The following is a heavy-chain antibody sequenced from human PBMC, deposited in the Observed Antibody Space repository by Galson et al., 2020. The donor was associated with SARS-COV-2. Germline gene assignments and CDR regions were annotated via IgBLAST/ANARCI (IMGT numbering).Heavy chain of an antibody. CDR2: NSGNT. CDR3: ASDGGHYYYGMDV. J-gene: IGHJ6*02. Sequence: NSGNTGYAQKFQGRVTMTRNTSISTAYMELSSLRSEDTAVYYCASDGGHYYYGMDVWGQGTTVTVSS. V-gene: IGHV1-8*01. D-gene: IGHD3-3*01.